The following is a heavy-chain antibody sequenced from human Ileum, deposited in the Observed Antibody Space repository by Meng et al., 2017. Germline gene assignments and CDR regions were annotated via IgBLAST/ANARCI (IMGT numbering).Heavy chain of an antibody. J-gene: IGHJ4*02. D-gene: IGHD4-23*01. Sequence: QVSLQEKGAGLVRPSGPRSRTCLVSSCSIISNTYWSWIRQPPGKGLEWIGQISHSGSAYYNPSLKSRVTMSVDKSKSQFSLMLTSVTAADTAIYYCARHGGYSQDFWGQGTLVTVSS. CDR2: ISHSGSA. V-gene: IGHV4-4*02. CDR1: SCSIISNTY. CDR3: ARHGGYSQDF.